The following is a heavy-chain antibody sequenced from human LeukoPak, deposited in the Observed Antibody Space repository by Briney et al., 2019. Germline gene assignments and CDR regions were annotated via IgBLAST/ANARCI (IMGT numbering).Heavy chain of an antibody. CDR1: GYTFTSYD. V-gene: IGHV1-8*01. CDR2: MNPNSGNT. J-gene: IGHJ6*03. D-gene: IGHD5-18*01. CDR3: ASSRGYSYDSYMDV. Sequence: ASVTVSCKASGYTFTSYDINWVRQATGQGLEWMGWMNPNSGNTGYAQKFQGRVTMTRNTSISTAYMELSSLRSEDTAVYYCASSRGYSYDSYMDVWGKGTTVTVSS.